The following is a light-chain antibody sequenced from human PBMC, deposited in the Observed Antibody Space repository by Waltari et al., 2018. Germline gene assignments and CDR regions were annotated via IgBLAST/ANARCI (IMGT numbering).Light chain of an antibody. V-gene: IGKV3-20*01. CDR3: QHYVRLPVT. J-gene: IGKJ1*01. CDR2: GAS. Sequence: IVLTQSPGTLSLSPGERATLSCRASQCVGRTLAWYQKRPGQAPRLLIYGASTRATAIPDRFSGSWSGTDVSLTISRLEPEDFAVYYCQHYVRLPVTFGQGTTVEIK. CDR1: QCVGRT.